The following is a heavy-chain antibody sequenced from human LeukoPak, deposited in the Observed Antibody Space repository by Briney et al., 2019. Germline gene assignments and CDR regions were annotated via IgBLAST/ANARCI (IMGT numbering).Heavy chain of an antibody. CDR1: GYSINNGYY. CDR2: IYHSGRT. D-gene: IGHD3-3*01. Sequence: PSETLSLTCSVSGYSINNGYYWGWIRQPPGKGLEWIGSIYHSGRTYYNPSLKSRVTISVDTSKDQFSLKLGSVTAADTAVYFCARDETYSDLWSGSTEGGKGYYLDYWGQGILVTVSS. CDR3: ARDETYSDLWSGSTEGGKGYYLDY. J-gene: IGHJ4*02. V-gene: IGHV4-38-2*02.